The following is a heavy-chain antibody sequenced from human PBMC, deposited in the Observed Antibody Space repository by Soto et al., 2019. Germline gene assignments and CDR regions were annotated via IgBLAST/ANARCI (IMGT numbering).Heavy chain of an antibody. CDR3: ARIDILTEDAYDI. Sequence: ASVKVSCKASGYALTSYGISWVRQAPGQGLEWMGWISAYNGNTNYAQKLQGRVTMTTDTSTSTAYMELRSLRSDDTAVYYCARIDILTEDAYDIWGQGTMVTVSS. CDR2: ISAYNGNT. CDR1: GYALTSYG. D-gene: IGHD3-9*01. V-gene: IGHV1-18*01. J-gene: IGHJ3*02.